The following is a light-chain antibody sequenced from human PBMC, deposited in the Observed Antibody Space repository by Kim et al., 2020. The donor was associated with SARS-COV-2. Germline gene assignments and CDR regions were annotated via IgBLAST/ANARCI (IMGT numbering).Light chain of an antibody. CDR2: RNN. CDR1: SNNVGDHG. J-gene: IGLJ3*02. V-gene: IGLV10-54*04. Sequence: SRTATLTCTGNSNNVGDHGAAWLQQLQGHPPKLLFCRNNNRPSGISEKVSASRSGNPASLTITGLQPEDEADYYCSVWDTSLSAWVFGGGTQLTVL. CDR3: SVWDTSLSAWV.